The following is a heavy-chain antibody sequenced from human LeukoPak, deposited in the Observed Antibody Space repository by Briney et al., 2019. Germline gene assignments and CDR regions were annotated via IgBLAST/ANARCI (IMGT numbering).Heavy chain of an antibody. V-gene: IGHV1-24*01. Sequence: ASVKVSCKVSGYTLTELSMHWVRQAPGKGLEWRGGFDPEDGETIYAQKFQRRVTMTEDTSTDTAYMELSSLRSEDTAVYYCATHYYYDSLGAFDIWGQGTMVTVSS. J-gene: IGHJ3*02. D-gene: IGHD3-22*01. CDR3: ATHYYYDSLGAFDI. CDR1: GYTLTELS. CDR2: FDPEDGET.